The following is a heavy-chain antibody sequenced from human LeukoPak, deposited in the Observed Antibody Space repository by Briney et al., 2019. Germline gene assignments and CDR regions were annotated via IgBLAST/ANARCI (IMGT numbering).Heavy chain of an antibody. CDR2: ISAYNGNT. CDR1: GYTFTSYG. Sequence: ASVKVSCKASGYTFTSYGISWVRQAPGQGLEWMGWISAYNGNTNYAQKLQGRVTMTTDTSTSTAYMELRSLRSDDTAVYYCAREGFLEWLGGTWEFYFDYWGQGTLVSVSS. V-gene: IGHV1-18*01. J-gene: IGHJ4*02. D-gene: IGHD3-3*01. CDR3: AREGFLEWLGGTWEFYFDY.